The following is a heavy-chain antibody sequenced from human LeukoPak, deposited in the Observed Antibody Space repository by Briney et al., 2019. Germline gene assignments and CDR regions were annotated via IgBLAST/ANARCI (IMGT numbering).Heavy chain of an antibody. J-gene: IGHJ4*02. V-gene: IGHV4-59*01. Sequence: SETLSLTCTVSGGSISSYYWSWIRQPPGKGLEWIGYIYYSGSTNYNPSLKSRVTISVDTSKNQFSLKLSSVTAADTAVYYRARETWGGYYDYWGQGTLVTVSS. CDR1: GGSISSYY. CDR3: ARETWGGYYDY. D-gene: IGHD3-3*01. CDR2: IYYSGST.